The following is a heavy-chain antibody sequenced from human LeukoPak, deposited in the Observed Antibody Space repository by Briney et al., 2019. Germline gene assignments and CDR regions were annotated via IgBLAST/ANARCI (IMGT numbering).Heavy chain of an antibody. CDR3: ARGRRDYYDSSGYSDYFDY. V-gene: IGHV5-51*01. Sequence: KVGESLKISCKGSGYSFTSYWIGWVRQMPGKGLEWMGIIYPGDSDTRYSPSFQGQVTISADKSISTAYLQWSSLKASDTAMYYCARGRRDYYDSSGYSDYFDYWGQGTLVTVSS. CDR1: GYSFTSYW. CDR2: IYPGDSDT. D-gene: IGHD3-22*01. J-gene: IGHJ4*02.